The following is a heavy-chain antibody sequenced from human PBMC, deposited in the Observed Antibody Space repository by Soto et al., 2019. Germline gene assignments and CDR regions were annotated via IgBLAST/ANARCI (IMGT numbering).Heavy chain of an antibody. J-gene: IGHJ4*02. CDR1: GYTFTSYH. CDR3: ARSVPWSRTVSYFDY. Sequence: ASVKVSCKGSGYTFTSYHMHWVRQAPGQRIEWMGIINPSGGSTSYAQKFQGRDTMTRDTSTSTVYMELSSLRSEDTAVYYCARSVPWSRTVSYFDYWGQGTLVTVFS. V-gene: IGHV1-46*03. CDR2: INPSGGST. D-gene: IGHD2-2*01.